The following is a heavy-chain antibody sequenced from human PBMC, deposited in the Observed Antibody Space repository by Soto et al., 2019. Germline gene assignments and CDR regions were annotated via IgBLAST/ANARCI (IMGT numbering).Heavy chain of an antibody. V-gene: IGHV1-2*02. D-gene: IGHD1-26*01. CDR2: INPKSGGT. CDR3: ARDLAKGGGSAGFDY. J-gene: IGHJ4*02. Sequence: ASVKVSCKASGYTFTVYYMQWVRQAPGQGLEWMGWINPKSGGTMYPQKFQGRVTMTWDTSISTAYMALTRLRSDDTAVYYCARDLAKGGGSAGFDYWGQGTLVTVYS. CDR1: GYTFTVYY.